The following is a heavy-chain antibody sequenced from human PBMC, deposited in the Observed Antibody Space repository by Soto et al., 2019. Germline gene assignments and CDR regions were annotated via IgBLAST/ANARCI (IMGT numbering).Heavy chain of an antibody. J-gene: IGHJ6*03. V-gene: IGHV3-64*01. D-gene: IGHD6-6*01. CDR3: ARRARPDFYYMDV. Sequence: PGGSLRLSCAASGFTLSGYAMDWVRQAPGKGLEYVSGISSNGVGTYYANSEQGRFTISRDNSKNTVYLQMGSLRPEDMAVYYCARRARPDFYYMDVWGKGTTVTVSS. CDR1: GFTLSGYA. CDR2: ISSNGVGT.